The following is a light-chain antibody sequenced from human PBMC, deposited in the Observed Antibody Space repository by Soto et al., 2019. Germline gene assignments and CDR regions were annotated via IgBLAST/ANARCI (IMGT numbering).Light chain of an antibody. V-gene: IGLV2-14*01. J-gene: IGLJ2*01. Sequence: QSALTQPASVSGSPGQSITISCTGTSSDVGGYNYVSWYQQFPGKAPKLMIYDVSNRPSGVSNRFSGSKSGNTASLTISGLQADDEGDYYCSSYTSSSTLVVFGGGTKLTVL. CDR1: SSDVGGYNY. CDR3: SSYTSSSTLVV. CDR2: DVS.